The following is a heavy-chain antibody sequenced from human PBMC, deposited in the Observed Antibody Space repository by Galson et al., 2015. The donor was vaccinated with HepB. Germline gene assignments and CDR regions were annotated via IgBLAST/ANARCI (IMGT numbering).Heavy chain of an antibody. D-gene: IGHD1-1*01. J-gene: IGHJ6*02. CDR3: ARVGYTNYYYYGMDV. V-gene: IGHV3-21*01. CDR2: IGRSSSDT. Sequence: SLRLSCADSEFTFSSYSMSWVRQAPGKGLEWVSSIGRSSSDTYYADSVKGRFTISRDNAKNSLYLQMNSLRAEDTAVYYCARVGYTNYYYYGMDVWGQGTTVTVSS. CDR1: EFTFSSYS.